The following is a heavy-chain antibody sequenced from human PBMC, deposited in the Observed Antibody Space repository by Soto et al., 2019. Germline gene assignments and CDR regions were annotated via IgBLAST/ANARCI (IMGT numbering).Heavy chain of an antibody. CDR1: GFTFNNYG. CDR3: AKLYYYDSRGYSDFDS. CDR2: ISYDGTEK. Sequence: GGSLRLSCAASGFTFNNYGMHWVRQAPGKGLEWVAVISYDGTEKYYADSVKGRFTISRDNSKNTVFLQMNSLRAEDTAVYSCAKLYYYDSRGYSDFDSWGQGTLVTVSS. V-gene: IGHV3-30*18. J-gene: IGHJ4*02. D-gene: IGHD3-22*01.